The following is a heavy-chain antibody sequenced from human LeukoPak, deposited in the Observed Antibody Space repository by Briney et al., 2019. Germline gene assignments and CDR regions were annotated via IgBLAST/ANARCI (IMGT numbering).Heavy chain of an antibody. CDR1: GGSFSGYY. J-gene: IGHJ5*02. D-gene: IGHD3-10*01. Sequence: SETLSLTCAVYGGSFSGYYWSWIRQPPGKGLEWIGEINHSGSTNYNPSLKSRVTISVDTSKNQFSLKLSSMTAADTAVYYCARDRPEEGYYYGSGSYWFDPWGQGTLVTVSS. CDR2: INHSGST. V-gene: IGHV4-34*01. CDR3: ARDRPEEGYYYGSGSYWFDP.